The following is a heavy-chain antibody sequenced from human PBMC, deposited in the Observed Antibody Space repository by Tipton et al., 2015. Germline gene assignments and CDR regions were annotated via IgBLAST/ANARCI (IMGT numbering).Heavy chain of an antibody. CDR3: ACQDYDLLSRDYPAIDY. CDR2: LYFSGTT. Sequence: TLSLTCTVSGGSISSSSYYWAWIRQPPGKGLEWIGSLYFSGTTYYNPSLKSRVTMSRDTSKNQFSLKLTSVTAADTAVYYCACQDYDLLSRDYPAIDYWGQGTLVIVSS. CDR1: GGSISSSSYY. J-gene: IGHJ4*02. V-gene: IGHV4-39*07. D-gene: IGHD3-3*01.